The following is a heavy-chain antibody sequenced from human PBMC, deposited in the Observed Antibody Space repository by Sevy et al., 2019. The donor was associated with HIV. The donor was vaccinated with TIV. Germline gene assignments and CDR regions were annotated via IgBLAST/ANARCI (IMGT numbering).Heavy chain of an antibody. J-gene: IGHJ6*02. Sequence: SETLSLTCTVSGGSISSGDYYWSWIRQPPGKGLEWTGYIYYSGSTYYNPSLKSRVTISVDTSKNQFSLKLSSVTAADTAVYYCARELRSVRGFYYYGMDVWGQGTTVTVSS. CDR3: ARELRSVRGFYYYGMDV. CDR1: GGSISSGDYY. V-gene: IGHV4-30-4*01. D-gene: IGHD3-10*01. CDR2: IYYSGST.